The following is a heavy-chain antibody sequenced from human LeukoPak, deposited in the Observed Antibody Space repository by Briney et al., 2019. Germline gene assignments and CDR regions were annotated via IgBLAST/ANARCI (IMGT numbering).Heavy chain of an antibody. J-gene: IGHJ6*03. CDR3: AGVASSRRGGYYYYYMDV. D-gene: IGHD6-6*01. CDR2: IYSSGST. Sequence: PSETLSLTCTVSGGSISSYYWTWIRQPPGKGLEWTGYIYSSGSTNYNPSLKSRVTMSVDTSKNQFSLKLSFVTAADTAVYYCAGVASSRRGGYYYYYMDVWGKGTTVTVSS. V-gene: IGHV4-59*01. CDR1: GGSISSYY.